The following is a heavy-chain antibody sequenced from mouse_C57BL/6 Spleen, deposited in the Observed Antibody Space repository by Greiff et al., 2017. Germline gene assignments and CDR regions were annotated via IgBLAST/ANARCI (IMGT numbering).Heavy chain of an antibody. J-gene: IGHJ1*03. CDR3: AREGDYGYYDD. Sequence: QVQLKESGPELVKPGASVKLSCKASGYTFTDYYMHWVKQRPGRGLEWIGWIDPGSGSTKYNEKFKGKATLTVDKPSSTAYMQLSSLTSEDSAVYDCAREGDYGYYDDWGKGTTLTVSS. CDR1: GYTFTDYY. CDR2: IDPGSGST. V-gene: IGHV1-84*01.